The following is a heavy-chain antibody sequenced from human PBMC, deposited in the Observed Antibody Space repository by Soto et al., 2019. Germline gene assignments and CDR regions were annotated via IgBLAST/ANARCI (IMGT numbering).Heavy chain of an antibody. CDR3: AAGEGVSIYYYGMDV. CDR1: GGSMSSGGYS. CDR2: IYHSGST. V-gene: IGHV4-30-2*01. D-gene: IGHD2-8*01. Sequence: SXTLSLTCAVSGGSMSSGGYSWSWIRQPPGKGLEWIGYIYHSGSTYYNPSLKSRVTISVDRSKNQFSLNLSSVTAADTAVYYCAAGEGVSIYYYGMDVWGQGTTVTVSS. J-gene: IGHJ6*02.